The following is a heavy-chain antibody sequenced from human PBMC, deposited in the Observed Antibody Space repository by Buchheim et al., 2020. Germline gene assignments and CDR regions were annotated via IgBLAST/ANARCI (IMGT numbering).Heavy chain of an antibody. CDR1: GFTFNNYA. Sequence: EVQLLESGGGLVRPGGSLRLSCAASGFTFNNYAMNWVRQVPGKGLEWVSGIIGSGSRTYYADSVKGRLTISRDNSKGTLYLQMNSLRAEDTAVYYCAKGGYCSSSDCYRAYYYYNMDAWGQGTT. D-gene: IGHD2-2*01. V-gene: IGHV3-23*01. J-gene: IGHJ6*02. CDR2: IIGSGSRT. CDR3: AKGGYCSSSDCYRAYYYYNMDA.